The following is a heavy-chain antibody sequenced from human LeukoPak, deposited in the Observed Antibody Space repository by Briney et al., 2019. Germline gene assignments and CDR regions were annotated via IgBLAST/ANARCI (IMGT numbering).Heavy chain of an antibody. V-gene: IGHV3-33*01. CDR2: IWYDGSNK. CDR1: GFTFSSYG. D-gene: IGHD3-10*01. Sequence: GGSLRLSCAASGFTFSSYGMHWVRQAPGKGLEWVAVIWYDGSNKYYADSVKGRFTIPRDNSKNTLYLQMNSLRAEDTAVYYCARDPYAGDYYGSGSYYPLDYWGQGTLVTVSS. CDR3: ARDPYAGDYYGSGSYYPLDY. J-gene: IGHJ4*02.